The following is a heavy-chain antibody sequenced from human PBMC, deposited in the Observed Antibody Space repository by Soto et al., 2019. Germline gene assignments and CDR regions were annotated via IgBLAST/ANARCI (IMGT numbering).Heavy chain of an antibody. CDR3: ARRGGSGYYYNDAFDI. D-gene: IGHD3-22*01. Sequence: SETLSLTCTVSGGSISSSSYYWGWIRQPPGKGLERIGSIYYSGSTYYNPSLKSRVTISVDTSKNQFSLKLSSVTAADTAVYYCARRGGSGYYYNDAFDIWGQGTMVS. V-gene: IGHV4-39*01. CDR1: GGSISSSSYY. J-gene: IGHJ3*02. CDR2: IYYSGST.